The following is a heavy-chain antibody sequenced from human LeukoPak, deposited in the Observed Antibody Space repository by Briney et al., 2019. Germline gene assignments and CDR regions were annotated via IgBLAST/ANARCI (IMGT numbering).Heavy chain of an antibody. Sequence: GGPLRLSCAASGFTFSSYSLNWVRQAPGKGLEWVSSIIGRSNYIYYADSVKGRFTISRDNARNSVYLHMSSLRAEDTAVYYCARDYWEEWLRSYGMDVWGQGTTVTVSS. CDR2: IIGRSNYI. D-gene: IGHD3-3*01. V-gene: IGHV3-21*01. J-gene: IGHJ6*02. CDR3: ARDYWEEWLRSYGMDV. CDR1: GFTFSSYS.